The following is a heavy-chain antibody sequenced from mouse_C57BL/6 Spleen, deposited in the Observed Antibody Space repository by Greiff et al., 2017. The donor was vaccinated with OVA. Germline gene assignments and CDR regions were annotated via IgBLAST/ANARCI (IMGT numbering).Heavy chain of an antibody. Sequence: EVQGVESGGGLVQPGGSMKLSCAASGFTFSDAWMDWVRQSPEKGLEWVAEIRNKANNHATYYAESVKGRFTISRDDSKSSVYLQMNSLRAEDTGIYYCTRSNYGRFYYAMDYWGQGTSVTVSS. CDR1: GFTFSDAW. J-gene: IGHJ4*01. CDR2: IRNKANNHAT. V-gene: IGHV6-6*01. CDR3: TRSNYGRFYYAMDY. D-gene: IGHD2-5*01.